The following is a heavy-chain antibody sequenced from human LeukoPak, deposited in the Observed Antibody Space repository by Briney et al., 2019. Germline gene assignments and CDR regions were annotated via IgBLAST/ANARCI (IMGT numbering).Heavy chain of an antibody. Sequence: PSETLSLTCSVSGGPIGAYYWSWIRQPAGKGLEWIGRMFSSGISAYNPSLRSRVTMSVDTSKNQISLNLRSVPAAVTAVYYCARDAYYDFWSGYVNWFDPWGQGTLVIVSP. V-gene: IGHV4-4*07. D-gene: IGHD3-3*01. CDR2: MFSSGIS. CDR3: ARDAYYDFWSGYVNWFDP. CDR1: GGPIGAYY. J-gene: IGHJ5*02.